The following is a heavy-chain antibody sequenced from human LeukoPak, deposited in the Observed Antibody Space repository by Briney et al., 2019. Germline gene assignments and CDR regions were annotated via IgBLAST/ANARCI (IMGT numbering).Heavy chain of an antibody. CDR1: GFTFSSYA. Sequence: PGGSLRLSCAASGFTFSSYAMHWVRQAPGKGLEWVAVISYDGSNKYYADSVKGRFTISRDNSKNTPYLQMNSLRAEDTAVYYCASGDLGGPPWFDPWGQGTLVTVSS. D-gene: IGHD2-21*01. J-gene: IGHJ5*02. CDR2: ISYDGSNK. V-gene: IGHV3-30-3*01. CDR3: ASGDLGGPPWFDP.